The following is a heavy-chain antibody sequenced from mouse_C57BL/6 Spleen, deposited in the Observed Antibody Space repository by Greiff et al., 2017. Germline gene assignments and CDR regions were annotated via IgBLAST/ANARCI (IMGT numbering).Heavy chain of an antibody. CDR1: GYTFTSYW. D-gene: IGHD2-5*01. Sequence: QVQLQQPGAELVRPGTSVKLSCKASGYTFTSYWMHWVKQRPGQGLEWIGVIDPSDSYTNYNQKFKGKATLTVDTSSSPAYMQLSSLTSEDSAVYYCARRAYSNHYYAMDYWGQGTSVTVSS. CDR2: IDPSDSYT. CDR3: ARRAYSNHYYAMDY. J-gene: IGHJ4*01. V-gene: IGHV1-59*01.